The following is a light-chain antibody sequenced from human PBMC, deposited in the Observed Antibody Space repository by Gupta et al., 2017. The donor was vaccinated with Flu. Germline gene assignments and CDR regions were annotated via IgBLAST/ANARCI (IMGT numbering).Light chain of an antibody. V-gene: IGLV1-44*01. CDR2: ANN. Sequence: TVSLTCSGGSSSIGSATVDWYQQVPGMAPRLLIFANNQRPAGVPGRFSGSKSGTSASLAISGLQPEDEGDYYCATSIAARSGPVFGGGTKLAVL. J-gene: IGLJ2*01. CDR3: ATSIAARSGPV. CDR1: SSSIGSAT.